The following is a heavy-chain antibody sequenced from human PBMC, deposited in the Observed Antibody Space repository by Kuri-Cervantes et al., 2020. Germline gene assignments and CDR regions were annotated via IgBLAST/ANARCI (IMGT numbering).Heavy chain of an antibody. CDR1: GYTFTGYY. Sequence: ASVKVSCKASGYTFTGYYMHWVRQAPGQGLEWMGWINPNSGGTNYAQKFRGRVTMTRDTSISTAYMELSRLRSDDTAVYYCARDISSGWYGWFDPWGQGTLVTVSS. CDR2: INPNSGGT. J-gene: IGHJ5*02. V-gene: IGHV1-2*02. CDR3: ARDISSGWYGWFDP. D-gene: IGHD6-19*01.